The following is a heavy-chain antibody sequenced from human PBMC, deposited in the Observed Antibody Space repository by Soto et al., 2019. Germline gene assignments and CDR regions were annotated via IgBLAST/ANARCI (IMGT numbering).Heavy chain of an antibody. CDR2: INPNSGGT. J-gene: IGHJ4*02. V-gene: IGHV1-2*04. CDR3: ARDRIAVAGTSRPTYDY. Sequence: GASVKVSCKASGYTFTGYYMHWVRQAPGQGLEWMGWINPNSGGTNYAQKFQGWVTMTRDTSISTAYMELSRLRSDDTAVYYCARDRIAVAGTSRPTYDYWGQGTLVTVSS. D-gene: IGHD6-19*01. CDR1: GYTFTGYY.